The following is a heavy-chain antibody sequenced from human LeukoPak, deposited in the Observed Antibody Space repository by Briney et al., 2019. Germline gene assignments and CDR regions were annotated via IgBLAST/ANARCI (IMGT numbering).Heavy chain of an antibody. Sequence: ASVKVSCKASGGTFSSYAISWVRQAPGQGLEWMGRIIPIFGTANYAQKFQGRVTITTDESTSTAYMELSSLRSEDTAVYYCARAGIAVAVPFDYWGQGTPVTVSS. CDR2: IIPIFGTA. CDR3: ARAGIAVAVPFDY. D-gene: IGHD6-19*01. CDR1: GGTFSSYA. V-gene: IGHV1-69*05. J-gene: IGHJ4*02.